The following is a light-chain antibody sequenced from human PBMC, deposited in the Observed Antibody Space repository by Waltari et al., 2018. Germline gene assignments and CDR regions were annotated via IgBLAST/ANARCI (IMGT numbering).Light chain of an antibody. Sequence: QSALTQPPSASGSPGHSVTISCTGTSSDIGGYNYVPWYQQHPGKAPKLIIYEVTQRPSGVPDRFSGSKSGNTASLTVSRLQAEDEATYYCSSYAGGNRVFGTGTEVTVL. CDR3: SSYAGGNRV. V-gene: IGLV2-8*01. CDR1: SSDIGGYNY. CDR2: EVT. J-gene: IGLJ1*01.